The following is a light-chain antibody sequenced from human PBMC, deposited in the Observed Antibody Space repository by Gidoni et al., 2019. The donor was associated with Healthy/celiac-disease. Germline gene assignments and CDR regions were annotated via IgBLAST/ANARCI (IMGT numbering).Light chain of an antibody. CDR3: QQSYSTPT. V-gene: IGKV1-39*01. CDR2: AAS. J-gene: IGKJ4*02. CDR1: QSISSY. Sequence: DIQMTQSPSSLSASVGDRVTITCRASQSISSYLHWYQQKPGKAPKLLLYAASSLQSGVPSRFSGSGSGTDFTLTISSLQPEDFATYDCQQSYSTPTFGGGTKVEIK.